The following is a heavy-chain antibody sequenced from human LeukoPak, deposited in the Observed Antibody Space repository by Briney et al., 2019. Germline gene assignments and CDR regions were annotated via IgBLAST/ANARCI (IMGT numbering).Heavy chain of an antibody. CDR2: IYYSGST. D-gene: IGHD6-13*01. J-gene: IGHJ4*02. CDR3: ARRSWAAAGFDY. Sequence: SSETLSLTCTVSGGSISSYYWSWIRQPPGKGLDWIGYIYYSGSTNYNPSLKSRVTISVDTSKNQFSLKLSSVTAADTAVYYCARRSWAAAGFDYWGQGTLVTVSS. CDR1: GGSISSYY. V-gene: IGHV4-59*01.